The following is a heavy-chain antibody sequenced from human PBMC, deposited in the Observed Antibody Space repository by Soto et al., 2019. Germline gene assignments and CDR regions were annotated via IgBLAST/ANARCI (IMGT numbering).Heavy chain of an antibody. J-gene: IGHJ4*02. CDR3: ATRTTVTTFDY. V-gene: IGHV4-31*11. CDR1: GASVTRAGSY. CDR2: IYFDGTT. D-gene: IGHD4-17*01. Sequence: QVQLQESGPGPVKPSQTLSLTCDVSGASVTRAGSYWGWLRQRPGQGLEWIGYIYFDGTTYYNPSLKSRVIISADTSRNQFSLSLSFLTAADTAVYYCATRTTVTTFDYWGQGTLVTVSS.